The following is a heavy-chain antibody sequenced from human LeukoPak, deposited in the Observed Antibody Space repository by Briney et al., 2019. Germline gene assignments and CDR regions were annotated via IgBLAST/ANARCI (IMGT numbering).Heavy chain of an antibody. D-gene: IGHD5/OR15-5a*01. V-gene: IGHV4-34*01. CDR3: AREVSPSDHYYYYGVDV. J-gene: IGHJ6*02. Sequence: SETLSLTCAVYGGSFSGYYWSWIRQPPGKGLEWIGEISRGGSTNYNPSLKSRVTISVDTSKNQFSLNLSSVTAADTAVYYCAREVSPSDHYYYYGVDVWGRGTTVTVSS. CDR2: ISRGGST. CDR1: GGSFSGYY.